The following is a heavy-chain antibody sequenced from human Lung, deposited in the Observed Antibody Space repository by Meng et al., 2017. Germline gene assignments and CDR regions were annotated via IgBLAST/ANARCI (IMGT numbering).Heavy chain of an antibody. CDR2: INNSGST. CDR1: GGSLRDYY. Sequence: VRPKQWRAVLLTPSETAALTMCFSGGSLRDYYWSWIRQPPGKVLEWIGEINNSGSTNYNPSLESRATISVDTSQNNLSLKLSSVTAADSAVYYCARGPATMAHDFDYWGQGTLVTVSS. CDR3: ARGPATMAHDFDY. V-gene: IGHV4-34*01. D-gene: IGHD5-24*01. J-gene: IGHJ4*02.